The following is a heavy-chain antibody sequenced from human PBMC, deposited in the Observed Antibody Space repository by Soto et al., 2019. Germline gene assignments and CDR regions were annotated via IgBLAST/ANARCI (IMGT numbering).Heavy chain of an antibody. CDR1: GFTFSSYN. Sequence: GGSLRLSCAASGFTFSSYNMNWVRQAPGKGLEWVSYISSSSSTIYYADSVKGRFTISRDNAKNSLYLQMNSLRAEDTAVYYCARADSGYAHGYYYYGMDVWGQGTTVTVSS. CDR3: ARADSGYAHGYYYYGMDV. V-gene: IGHV3-48*01. D-gene: IGHD5-12*01. J-gene: IGHJ6*02. CDR2: ISSSSSTI.